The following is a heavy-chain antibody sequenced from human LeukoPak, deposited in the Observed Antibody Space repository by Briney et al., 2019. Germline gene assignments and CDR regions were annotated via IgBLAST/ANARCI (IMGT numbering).Heavy chain of an antibody. D-gene: IGHD3-10*01. CDR2: ISGSGGST. J-gene: IGHJ4*02. CDR3: AKDSQGRVRGVLYYFDY. Sequence: GGSLRLSCAASGFSFSVYWMSWVRQAPGKGLEWVSAISGSGGSTYYADSVKGRFTISRDNSKNTLYLQMNSLRAEDTAVYYCAKDSQGRVRGVLYYFDYWGQGTLVTVSS. V-gene: IGHV3-23*01. CDR1: GFSFSVYW.